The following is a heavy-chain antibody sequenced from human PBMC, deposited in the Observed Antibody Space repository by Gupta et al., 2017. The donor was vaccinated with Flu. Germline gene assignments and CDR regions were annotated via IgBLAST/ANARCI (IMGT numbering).Heavy chain of an antibody. Sequence: VQLEQSGADVREPGASVRVSCKASGYTFTEYDLNWLRQAAGQGLEWLGWVNQNSGNTGIAQKFLGRVTLTKDTSLSTVYMELSSLRSDDTAVYYCARSNFGSAFDVWGQGTLVSVSS. CDR2: VNQNSGNT. CDR3: ARSNFGSAFDV. V-gene: IGHV1-8*01. J-gene: IGHJ3*01. D-gene: IGHD1-7*01. CDR1: GYTFTEYD.